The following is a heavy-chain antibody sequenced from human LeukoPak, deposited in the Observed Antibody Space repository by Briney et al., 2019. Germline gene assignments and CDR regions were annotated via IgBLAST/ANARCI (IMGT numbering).Heavy chain of an antibody. Sequence: ASGKVSCKASGYTFTGYYMHWVRQASGQGLEWMGWINPNSGDTKYAQKFQGRVTMTRGTSISTAYMELSRLRSDDTAVYYCATQRGSYLWGTDFDYWGQGTLVTVSS. V-gene: IGHV1-2*02. CDR3: ATQRGSYLWGTDFDY. D-gene: IGHD3-16*01. CDR1: GYTFTGYY. J-gene: IGHJ4*02. CDR2: INPNSGDT.